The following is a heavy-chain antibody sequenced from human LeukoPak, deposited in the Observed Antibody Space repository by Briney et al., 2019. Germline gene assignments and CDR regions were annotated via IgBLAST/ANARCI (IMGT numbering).Heavy chain of an antibody. D-gene: IGHD6-13*01. J-gene: IGHJ4*02. CDR3: AKVEQQLVMEYYFDY. V-gene: IGHV3-23*01. Sequence: GGSLRLSCAASGFTFSSYATSWVRQAPGKGLEWVSAISCSGCSTYYADSVKGRFTISRDHSKHTLYLKMNSLRAEDTAVYYCAKVEQQLVMEYYFDYWGQGTLVTVSS. CDR1: GFTFSSYA. CDR2: ISCSGCST.